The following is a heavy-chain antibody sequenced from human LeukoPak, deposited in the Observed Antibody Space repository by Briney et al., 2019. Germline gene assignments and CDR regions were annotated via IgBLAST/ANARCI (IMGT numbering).Heavy chain of an antibody. Sequence: TLSLTCTVSGGSISSGSYYWSWIRQPAGKGLEWIGRSYTSGSTNYNPSLKSRVTISVDTSKNQFSLKLSSVTAADTAVYYCARNLNWNYEGSWFDPWGQGTLVTVSS. V-gene: IGHV4-61*02. D-gene: IGHD1-7*01. J-gene: IGHJ5*02. CDR3: ARNLNWNYEGSWFDP. CDR1: GGSISSGSYY. CDR2: SYTSGST.